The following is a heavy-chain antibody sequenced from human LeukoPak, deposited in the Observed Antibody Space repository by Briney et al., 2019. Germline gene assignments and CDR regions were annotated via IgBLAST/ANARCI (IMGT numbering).Heavy chain of an antibody. Sequence: ASVKVSCKASGYTFTSYAMHWVRQAPGQRLEWMGWINAGNGNTKYSQEFQGRVTITRDTSASTAYMELSSLRSEDMAVYYCARSSGTTSGYFDYWGQGTLVTVSS. J-gene: IGHJ4*02. D-gene: IGHD6-19*01. CDR2: INAGNGNT. V-gene: IGHV1-3*03. CDR1: GYTFTSYA. CDR3: ARSSGTTSGYFDY.